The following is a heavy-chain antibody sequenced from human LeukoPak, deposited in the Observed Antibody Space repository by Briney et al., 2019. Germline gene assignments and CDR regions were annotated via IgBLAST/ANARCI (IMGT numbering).Heavy chain of an antibody. Sequence: GASVKVSCKASGYIFTSYDINWVRQATGQGLEWMGWMNPNSGNTGYAQKFQGRVTMTRNTSISAAYMELSSLRSEDTAVYYCARVAYCGGDCYSLFGHYYYYYYMDVWGKGTTVTVSS. V-gene: IGHV1-8*01. CDR2: MNPNSGNT. J-gene: IGHJ6*03. CDR3: ARVAYCGGDCYSLFGHYYYYYYMDV. CDR1: GYIFTSYD. D-gene: IGHD2-21*02.